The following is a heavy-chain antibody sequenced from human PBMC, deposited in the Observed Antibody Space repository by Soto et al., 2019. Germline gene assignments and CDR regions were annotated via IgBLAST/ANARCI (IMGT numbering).Heavy chain of an antibody. D-gene: IGHD6-19*01. V-gene: IGHV3-23*01. CDR1: GFNFDTNSMSRFT. CDR2: ISGSGGKA. J-gene: IGHJ4*02. CDR3: GKDRGGFAGGWEYFDY. Sequence: EVQLLESGGGLVQPGGSLRLSCAASGFNFDTNSMSRFTMSWVRQAPGKGLEWVSSISGSGGKAYYTESVRGRFIISRDNSKNMLYLEMNSLSAEDTAFYYCGKDRGGFAGGWEYFDYWGQEVLVTVSS.